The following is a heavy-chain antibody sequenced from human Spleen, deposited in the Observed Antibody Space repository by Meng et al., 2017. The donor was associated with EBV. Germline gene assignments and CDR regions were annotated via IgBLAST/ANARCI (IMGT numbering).Heavy chain of an antibody. J-gene: IGHJ4*02. V-gene: IGHV1-69*01. CDR1: GYTFVKHL. Sequence: HVALGESGAGVKNPGASVNVSFTASGYTFVKHLIQWGRPATGQGLEWLGGLIPMFGAPNYAQKFQGRVTITADEYTSTHFMELSSLRSEDTAVYYCASESGRGYTPDYWGQGTLVTVSS. CDR3: ASESGRGYTPDY. D-gene: IGHD3-10*01. CDR2: LIPMFGAP.